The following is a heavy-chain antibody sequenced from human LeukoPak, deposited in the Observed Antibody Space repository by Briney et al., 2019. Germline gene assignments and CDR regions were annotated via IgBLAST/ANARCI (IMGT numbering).Heavy chain of an antibody. CDR2: MNPSGGST. CDR3: ARHPVIYYYYYMDV. CDR1: GYTFTSYY. D-gene: IGHD4-11*01. J-gene: IGHJ6*03. Sequence: GASVKVSCKAYGYTFTSYYIHWVRQAPGQGLEWMGLMNPSGGSTNYAQRFQGRVTMTRDTSTSTIYMELSSLRSEDTAVYYCARHPVIYYYYYMDVWGKGTTVTVSS. V-gene: IGHV1-46*01.